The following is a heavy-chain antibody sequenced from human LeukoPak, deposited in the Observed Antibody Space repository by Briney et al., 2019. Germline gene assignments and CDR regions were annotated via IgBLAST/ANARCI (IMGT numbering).Heavy chain of an antibody. V-gene: IGHV4-4*09. Sequence: SETLSLTCTVSGGSISSYYWSWIRQPPGKGLEWIGYIYTSGSTNYNPSLNSRVTISVDTSKNQFSLKLCSVTAADTAVYYCARHSSTSCYMRACGWFDPWGQGTLVTVSS. CDR1: GGSISSYY. J-gene: IGHJ5*02. D-gene: IGHD2-2*02. CDR2: IYTSGST. CDR3: ARHSSTSCYMRACGWFDP.